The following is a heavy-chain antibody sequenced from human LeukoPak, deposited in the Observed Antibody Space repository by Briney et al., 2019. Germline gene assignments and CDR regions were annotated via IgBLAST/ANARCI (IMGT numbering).Heavy chain of an antibody. V-gene: IGHV3-23*01. CDR1: GFTFFNYA. J-gene: IGHJ6*02. D-gene: IGHD2-15*01. CDR3: AKDLSYCSGGTCYTSRYYGMDV. CDR2: ISGSGGNT. Sequence: GGSLRLSCAASGFTFFNYAMSWVRQSPGKGLEWVSIISGSGGNTNYADSVKSRFTTSRDNSNNTLYLQMNSLRAEDTAVYYCAKDLSYCSGGTCYTSRYYGMDVWGQGTTVTVSS.